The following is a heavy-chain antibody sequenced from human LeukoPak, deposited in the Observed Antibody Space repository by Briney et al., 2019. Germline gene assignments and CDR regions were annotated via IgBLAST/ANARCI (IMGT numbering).Heavy chain of an antibody. J-gene: IGHJ4*02. D-gene: IGHD1-26*01. CDR3: ARDRQGGYSGSYYGGY. CDR2: INPSGGST. CDR1: GYTFTSYY. V-gene: IGHV1-46*01. Sequence: ASVKVSCKASGYTFTSYYMHWVRQAPGQGLEWMGIINPSGGSTGYAQKFQGRVTMTRDTSTSTVYMELSSLRSEDTAVYYCARDRQGGYSGSYYGGYWGQGTLVTVSS.